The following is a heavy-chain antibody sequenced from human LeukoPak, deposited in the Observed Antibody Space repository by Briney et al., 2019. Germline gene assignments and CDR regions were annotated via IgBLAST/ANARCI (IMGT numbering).Heavy chain of an antibody. Sequence: SETLSLTCTVSDGSITNYDWGWIRQPPGKGLEWVGSIYYSGSTYYNPSLRSRVTISVDTSKNHFSLRLSSVTAADTALYYCARHSSSWSPFDYWGQGTLVTVSS. CDR1: DGSITNYD. CDR2: IYYSGST. D-gene: IGHD6-13*01. V-gene: IGHV4-39*01. CDR3: ARHSSSWSPFDY. J-gene: IGHJ4*02.